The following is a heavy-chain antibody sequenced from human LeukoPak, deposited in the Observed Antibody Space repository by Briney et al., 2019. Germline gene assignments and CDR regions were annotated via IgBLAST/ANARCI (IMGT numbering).Heavy chain of an antibody. Sequence: GGSLRLSCAASGFIFSTHGMHWVRQAPGKGLEWVSLISYDGSTKYYADSVEGRFTISRDNSKSTLYLQLNSLRVEDTAVYYCAKDRHFYGAGTYYNLEYWGQGTLVTVSS. D-gene: IGHD3-10*01. J-gene: IGHJ4*02. CDR3: AKDRHFYGAGTYYNLEY. CDR2: ISYDGSTK. CDR1: GFIFSTHG. V-gene: IGHV3-30*18.